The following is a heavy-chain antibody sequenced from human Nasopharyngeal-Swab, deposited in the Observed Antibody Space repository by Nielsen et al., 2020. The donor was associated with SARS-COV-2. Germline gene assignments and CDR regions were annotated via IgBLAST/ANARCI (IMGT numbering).Heavy chain of an antibody. CDR3: GRVDYHDDGVVY. CDR1: GFTFSNYW. Sequence: GGSLRLSCAASGFTFSNYWMNWVRQAPGKGLEWVANINPNGREKNYGASVKGRFTISRDNADNSVYLQMNSLRPEDTAVYSCGRVDYHDDGVVYWGQGTLVTVSS. V-gene: IGHV3-7*05. J-gene: IGHJ4*02. CDR2: INPNGREK. D-gene: IGHD3-22*01.